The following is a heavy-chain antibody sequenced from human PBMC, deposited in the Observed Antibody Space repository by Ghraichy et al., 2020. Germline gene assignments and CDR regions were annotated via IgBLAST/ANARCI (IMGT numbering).Heavy chain of an antibody. CDR3: AKDLSRGGSYYTPDYGMDV. Sequence: GESLNISCAASGFTFSSYAMSWVRQAPGKGLEWVSAISGSGGSTYYADSVKGRFTISRDNSKNTLYLQMNSLRAEDTAVYYCAKDLSRGGSYYTPDYGMDVWGQGTTVTVSS. CDR1: GFTFSSYA. CDR2: ISGSGGST. D-gene: IGHD1-26*01. V-gene: IGHV3-23*01. J-gene: IGHJ6*02.